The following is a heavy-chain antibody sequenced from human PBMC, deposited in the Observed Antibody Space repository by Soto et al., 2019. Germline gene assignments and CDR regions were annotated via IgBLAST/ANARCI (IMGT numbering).Heavy chain of an antibody. V-gene: IGHV3-33*01. CDR2: IWYDGSNK. CDR1: GFTFSSYG. CDR3: ARARRRPTLGMDV. Sequence: QVQLVESGGGVVQPGRSLRLSCAASGFTFSSYGMHWVRQAPGKGLEWVAVIWYDGSNKYYADSVKGRFTISRDNSKNTLYLQMNSLRAEDTAVYYCARARRRPTLGMDVWGQGTTVIVSS. J-gene: IGHJ6*02. D-gene: IGHD6-25*01.